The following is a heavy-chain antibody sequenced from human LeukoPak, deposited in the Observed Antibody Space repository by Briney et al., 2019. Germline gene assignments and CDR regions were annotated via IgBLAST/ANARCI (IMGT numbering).Heavy chain of an antibody. CDR3: ARVFDYGGNSGAFDI. V-gene: IGHV3-33*01. J-gene: IGHJ3*02. D-gene: IGHD4-17*01. CDR1: GITFSNFG. CDR2: IWYDGSNK. Sequence: GGSLRLSCAASGITFSNFGMHWVRQAPGKGLEWVAVIWYDGSNKYYADSVKGRFTISRDNSKNTLYLQMNSLRAEDTAVYYCARVFDYGGNSGAFDIWGQGTMVTVSS.